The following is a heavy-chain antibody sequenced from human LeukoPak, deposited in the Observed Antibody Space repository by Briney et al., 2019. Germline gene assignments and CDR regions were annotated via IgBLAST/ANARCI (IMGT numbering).Heavy chain of an antibody. D-gene: IGHD6-6*01. CDR1: GYTFSSHA. Sequence: ASVKVSCQAFGYTFSSHAMNWVRQAPGQGLELMGWINTNTGIPTYAQGFAGRFVFSLDTSVTTAYLQITSLKAEDTAVYYCARDLVSAGFDIWGQGTMVTVPS. V-gene: IGHV7-4-1*02. CDR3: ARDLVSAGFDI. J-gene: IGHJ3*02. CDR2: INTNTGIP.